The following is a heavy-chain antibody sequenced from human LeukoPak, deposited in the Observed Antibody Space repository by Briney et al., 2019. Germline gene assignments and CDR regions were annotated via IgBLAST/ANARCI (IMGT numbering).Heavy chain of an antibody. Sequence: PSETLSLTCTVSGGSISSGGYYWSWIRQPPGKGLEWIGYIYHSGSTYYNPSLKSRVTISVDRSKNQFSLKLSSVTAADTAVYYCARGADVDPENEWGQGTMVTVSS. CDR2: IYHSGST. D-gene: IGHD5-18*01. CDR1: GGSISSGGYY. CDR3: ARGADVDPENE. J-gene: IGHJ3*01. V-gene: IGHV4-30-2*01.